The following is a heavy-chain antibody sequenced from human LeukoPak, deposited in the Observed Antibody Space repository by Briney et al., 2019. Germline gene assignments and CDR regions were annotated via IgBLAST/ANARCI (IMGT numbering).Heavy chain of an antibody. CDR3: AADTLQLYCSGGSCYTNYYYYYMDV. J-gene: IGHJ6*03. CDR2: FDPEDGET. CDR1: GYTFTSYG. Sequence: GASVKVSCKASGYTFTSYGISWVRQAPGKGLEWMGGFDPEDGETIYAQKFQERVTITRDMSTSTAYMELSSLRSEDTAVYYCAADTLQLYCSGGSCYTNYYYYYMDVWGKGTTVTISS. D-gene: IGHD2-15*01. V-gene: IGHV1-24*01.